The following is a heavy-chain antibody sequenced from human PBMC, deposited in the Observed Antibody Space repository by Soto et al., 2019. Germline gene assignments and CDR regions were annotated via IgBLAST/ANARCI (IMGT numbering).Heavy chain of an antibody. CDR2: IYYSGST. V-gene: IGHV4-61*01. J-gene: IGHJ5*02. CDR1: GGSVSSGSYY. Sequence: SETLSLTCTVSGGSVSSGSYYWSWIRQPPGKGLEWIGYIYYSGSTNYNPSLKSRVTISVDTSKNQFSLKLSSVTAADTAVYYCARDLRAAGNWFDPWGQGTLVTVS. CDR3: ARDLRAAGNWFDP. D-gene: IGHD6-13*01.